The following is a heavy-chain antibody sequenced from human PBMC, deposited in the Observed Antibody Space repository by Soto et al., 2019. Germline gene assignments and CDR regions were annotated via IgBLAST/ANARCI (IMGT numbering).Heavy chain of an antibody. CDR2: IYYSGTT. V-gene: IGHV4-30-2*05. CDR1: GGSISSGGYS. D-gene: IGHD6-19*01. J-gene: IGHJ4*02. Sequence: SETLSLTCAVSGGSISSGGYSWSWIRQPPGKGLEWIGFIYYSGTTYYNPSLKSRVTISVDTSKNQFSLKLSSVTAADTAVYYCARSPGIAVADYWGQGTLVIVSS. CDR3: ARSPGIAVADY.